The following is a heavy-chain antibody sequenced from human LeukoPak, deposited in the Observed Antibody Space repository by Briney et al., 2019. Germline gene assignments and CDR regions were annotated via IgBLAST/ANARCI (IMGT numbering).Heavy chain of an antibody. D-gene: IGHD2-8*01. CDR3: ARGGYCTNGVCYWLDY. V-gene: IGHV4-61*01. CDR2: IYYSGST. Sequence: PSETLSLTCTVSGGSVSSGSYYWSWIRQPPGKGLEWIGYIYYSGSTNYNPSLKSRVTISVDTSKNQFSLKLSSVTAADTAVYYCARGGYCTNGVCYWLDYWGQGTLVTVSS. CDR1: GGSVSSGSYY. J-gene: IGHJ4*02.